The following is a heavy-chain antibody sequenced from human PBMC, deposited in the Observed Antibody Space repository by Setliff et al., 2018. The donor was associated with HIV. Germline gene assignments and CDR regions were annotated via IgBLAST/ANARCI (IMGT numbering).Heavy chain of an antibody. Sequence: GSLRFSCAASGFTFSSYAMHWVRQAPGKGLEWVSAISSGGEIMFYADSVKGRFTISRDNSKNTLYLQMISLRADDTAVYYCAKSLLVAGNDYWGQGTLVTVSS. CDR1: GFTFSSYA. CDR2: ISSGGEIM. V-gene: IGHV3-23*01. CDR3: AKSLLVAGNDY. J-gene: IGHJ4*02. D-gene: IGHD2-8*02.